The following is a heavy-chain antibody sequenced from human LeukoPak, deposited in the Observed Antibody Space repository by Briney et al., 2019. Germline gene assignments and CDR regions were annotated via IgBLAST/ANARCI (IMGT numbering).Heavy chain of an antibody. D-gene: IGHD2-21*02. CDR1: GFTFSNYD. CDR2: IKRDGSEA. V-gene: IGHV3-7*01. Sequence: PGGSLRLSCAASGFTFSNYDMSWVRQAPGKGLEWVANIKRDGSEANYVDSLNGRFTISRDNAKNSLYLQINSLRVEDTAVYYCVREEGDLFPPLFWGQGTLVTVSS. J-gene: IGHJ4*02. CDR3: VREEGDLFPPLF.